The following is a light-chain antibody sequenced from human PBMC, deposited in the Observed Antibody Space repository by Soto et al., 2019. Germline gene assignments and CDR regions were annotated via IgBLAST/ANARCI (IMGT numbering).Light chain of an antibody. CDR2: DAS. Sequence: EIVLTQSPATLSLSPGERATLSCRASQSISYNLALYQQKPGQAPRLLIYDASNRATGVPARFSGSGSGTDFTLSISSLEPEDFAVYYCQQRGDWPPYTFGPGSRLEIK. CDR1: QSISYN. CDR3: QQRGDWPPYT. V-gene: IGKV3-11*01. J-gene: IGKJ2*01.